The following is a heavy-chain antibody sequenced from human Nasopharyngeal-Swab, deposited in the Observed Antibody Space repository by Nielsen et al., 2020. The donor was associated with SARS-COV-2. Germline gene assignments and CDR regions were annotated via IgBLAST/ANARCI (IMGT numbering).Heavy chain of an antibody. D-gene: IGHD6-13*01. CDR3: ARDQGSRSWPRLYGMDV. CDR1: GFTFSSYW. J-gene: IGHJ6*02. CDR2: IKQDGSEK. Sequence: GESLQISCAASGFTFSSYWMSWVRQAPGKGLEWVANIKQDGSEKYYVDSVKGRFTISRDNAKNSLYLQMNSLRAEDTAVYYCARDQGSRSWPRLYGMDVWGQGTTVTVSS. V-gene: IGHV3-7*01.